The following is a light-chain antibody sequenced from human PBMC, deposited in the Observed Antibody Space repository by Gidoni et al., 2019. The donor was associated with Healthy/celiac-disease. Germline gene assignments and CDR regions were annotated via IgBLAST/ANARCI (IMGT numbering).Light chain of an antibody. CDR3: QHYSTSPVT. J-gene: IGKJ5*01. CDR2: PAS. CDR1: QGIGRS. Sequence: DIQMTTSPSTLSASIGDRVTITCRASQGIGRSLAWYQQKPGKAPKFLIYPASTLESAVPSRFSGRGSGTEFSLTITNLQPDDSATYYCQHYSTSPVTFGQGTRLEIK. V-gene: IGKV1-5*03.